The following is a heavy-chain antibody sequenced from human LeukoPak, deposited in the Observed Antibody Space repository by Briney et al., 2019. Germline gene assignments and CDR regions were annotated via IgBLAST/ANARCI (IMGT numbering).Heavy chain of an antibody. J-gene: IGHJ4*02. CDR1: GYTFTSYG. Sequence: GASVKVSCKASGYTFTSYGISWVRQAPGQGLEWMGWISAYNGNTNYAQKLQGRVTMTTDTSTSTAYMELRSLRSDDTAVYYCARGRLTPERFGELFLSYWGQGTLVTVSS. CDR2: ISAYNGNT. D-gene: IGHD3-10*01. CDR3: ARGRLTPERFGELFLSY. V-gene: IGHV1-18*01.